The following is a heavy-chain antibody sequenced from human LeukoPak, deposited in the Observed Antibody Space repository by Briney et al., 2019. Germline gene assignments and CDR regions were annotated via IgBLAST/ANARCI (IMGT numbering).Heavy chain of an antibody. Sequence: ASVKVSCKASGYTFTSYDINWVRQATGQGLEWMGWMDPNSGNTGYAQKFQGRVTFTRNTSISTAYMELSSLRSEDTAVYYCARGSDSSSWYTLGPWFDPWGQGTLVTVSS. CDR3: ARGSDSSSWYTLGPWFDP. D-gene: IGHD6-13*01. CDR2: MDPNSGNT. CDR1: GYTFTSYD. J-gene: IGHJ5*02. V-gene: IGHV1-8*01.